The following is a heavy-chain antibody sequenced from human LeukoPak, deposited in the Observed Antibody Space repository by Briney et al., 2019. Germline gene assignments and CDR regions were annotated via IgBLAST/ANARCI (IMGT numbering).Heavy chain of an antibody. V-gene: IGHV1-18*01. CDR2: ISAYNGNT. D-gene: IGHD3-3*01. J-gene: IGHJ4*02. CDR1: GYTFGSYG. Sequence: GASVKVSCETSGYTFGSYGISWVRQAPGQVLDWMGWISAYNGNTNYAQKFPGRVTMTTDTSTSTAYMELRSLRSDDTAVYYCVRDWRSRINYLDYWGQGTLVTVSS. CDR3: VRDWRSRINYLDY.